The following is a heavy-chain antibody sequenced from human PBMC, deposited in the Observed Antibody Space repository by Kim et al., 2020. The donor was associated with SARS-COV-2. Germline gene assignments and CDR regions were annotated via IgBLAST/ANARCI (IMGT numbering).Heavy chain of an antibody. CDR1: GVSFSGYY. J-gene: IGHJ5*02. CDR3: ASPYPYGSGSFDP. Sequence: SETLSLTCAVSGVSFSGYYWTWIRQTPGKGLEWIGDIIHSGRANYNPSLRSRVTISVDTSKSQFSLKLSSVTAADTAVYYCASPYPYGSGSFDPWGQGTLVTVSS. CDR2: IIHSGRA. D-gene: IGHD3-10*01. V-gene: IGHV4-34*12.